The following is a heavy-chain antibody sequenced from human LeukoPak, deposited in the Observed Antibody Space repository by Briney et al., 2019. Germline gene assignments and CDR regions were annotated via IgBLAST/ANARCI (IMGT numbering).Heavy chain of an antibody. CDR3: ASRPGIAAAGTGPYYYYGMDV. Sequence: SETLSLTCAVSGGSISSSNWWSWVRQPPGKGLEWIGEIYHSGSTNYNPSLKSRVTMSVDKSKNQFSLKLSSVTAADTAVYYCASRPGIAAAGTGPYYYYGMDVWGQGTTVTVSS. CDR2: IYHSGST. CDR1: GGSISSSNW. J-gene: IGHJ6*02. D-gene: IGHD6-13*01. V-gene: IGHV4-4*02.